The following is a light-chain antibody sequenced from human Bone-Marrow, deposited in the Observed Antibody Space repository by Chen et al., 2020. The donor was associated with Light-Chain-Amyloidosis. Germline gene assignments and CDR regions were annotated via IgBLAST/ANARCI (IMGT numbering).Light chain of an antibody. J-gene: IGKJ2*01. CDR2: DGS. V-gene: IGKV1-5*01. CDR1: QNIRKW. CDR3: RQYNAFSMYT. Sequence: DIQMTQFPSTLSASVGDSVTITCRASQNIRKWVAWYQQKPWKAPNLLIYDGSNLESGVPSRFSGSGSGTEFTLTISSLQPDDFAAYYCRQYNAFSMYTFGQGTKLEIK.